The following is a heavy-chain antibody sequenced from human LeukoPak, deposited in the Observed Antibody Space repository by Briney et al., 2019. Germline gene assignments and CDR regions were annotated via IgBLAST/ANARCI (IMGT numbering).Heavy chain of an antibody. D-gene: IGHD6-13*01. J-gene: IGHJ6*03. CDR1: RFTFSSYG. Sequence: PGGSLRLSCAASRFTFSSYGTSWVRQAPGRGLEWVSSISSTSDYIYYADSLKGRFTISRDNAKNSLYLQMNSLRAEDTAVYYCARRGEAAAQLSYMDVWGKGTTVTVSS. CDR2: ISSTSDYI. CDR3: ARRGEAAAQLSYMDV. V-gene: IGHV3-21*01.